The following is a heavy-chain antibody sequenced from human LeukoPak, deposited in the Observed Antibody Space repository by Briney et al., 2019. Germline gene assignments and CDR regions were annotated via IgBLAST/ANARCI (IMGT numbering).Heavy chain of an antibody. CDR3: ARVDGSCSGGSCPSGNWFDP. CDR1: GGSISSGSYY. CDR2: IYTSGST. V-gene: IGHV4-61*02. Sequence: SETLSLTCTVSGGSISSGSYYWSWIRQPAGKGLEWIGRIYTSGSTNYNPSLKSRVTISVDTSKNQFSLKLSSVTAADTAVYYCARVDGSCSGGSCPSGNWFDPWGQGTLVTVSS. D-gene: IGHD2-15*01. J-gene: IGHJ5*02.